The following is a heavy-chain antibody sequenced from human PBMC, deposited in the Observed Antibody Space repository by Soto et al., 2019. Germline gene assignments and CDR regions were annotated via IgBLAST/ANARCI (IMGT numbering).Heavy chain of an antibody. CDR1: GFTFSSYA. J-gene: IGHJ4*02. V-gene: IGHV3-23*01. D-gene: IGHD2-2*01. CDR3: AKDRLGYCSSTSCSGGYYFDY. Sequence: GGSLRLSCAASGFTFSSYAMSWVRQAPGKGLEWVSAISGSGGSTYYADSVKGRFTISRDNSKNTLYLQMNSLRAEDTAVYYCAKDRLGYCSSTSCSGGYYFDYWGQGTLVTVSS. CDR2: ISGSGGST.